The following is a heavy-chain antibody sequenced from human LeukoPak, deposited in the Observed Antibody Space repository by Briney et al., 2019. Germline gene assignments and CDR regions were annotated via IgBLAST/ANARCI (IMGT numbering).Heavy chain of an antibody. CDR1: GGSISSYY. V-gene: IGHV4-59*01. Sequence: SGTLSLTCTVSGGSISSYYWSWIRQPPGKGLEWIGYIYYTRSTHYNPSLKSRVTISVDTSKNQFSLNLNSVTAADTAVYCCARGAGWYDYWGQGTLVTVSS. CDR3: ARGAGWYDY. J-gene: IGHJ4*02. CDR2: IYYTRST. D-gene: IGHD6-19*01.